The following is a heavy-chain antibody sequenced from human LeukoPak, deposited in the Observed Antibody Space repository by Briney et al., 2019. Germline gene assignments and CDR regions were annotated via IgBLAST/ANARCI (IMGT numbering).Heavy chain of an antibody. V-gene: IGHV3-23*01. CDR2: ISASGGST. CDR3: AKGSRGVVTAIPTTYFAS. Sequence: PGGSLRLSCAASGFTFSSYAMSWVRQAPGKGLEWVSVISASGGSTYYADSVKGRFTISRDNSKNTLYLQMNRLRAEDSAVFYCAKGSRGVVTAIPTTYFASWGQGSLVTVSS. D-gene: IGHD2-21*02. J-gene: IGHJ4*02. CDR1: GFTFSSYA.